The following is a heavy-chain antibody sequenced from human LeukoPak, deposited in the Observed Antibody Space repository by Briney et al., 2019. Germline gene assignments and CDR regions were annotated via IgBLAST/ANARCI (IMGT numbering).Heavy chain of an antibody. D-gene: IGHD2-2*01. CDR2: IIPMFGTA. V-gene: IGHV1-69*13. CDR1: GGTFNTFT. CDR3: TKDGYCRGTNCYRGSYTDYYYMDV. Sequence: SVKVSCKASGGTFNTFTISWVRQAPGQGLEWMGGIIPMFGTANYARRFQGRVTITADESTSTAYMELRSLRSEDTAVYYCTKDGYCRGTNCYRGSYTDYYYMDVWGKGTTVTVSS. J-gene: IGHJ6*03.